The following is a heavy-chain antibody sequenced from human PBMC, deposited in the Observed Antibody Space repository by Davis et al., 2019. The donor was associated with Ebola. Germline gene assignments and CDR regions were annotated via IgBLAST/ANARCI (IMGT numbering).Heavy chain of an antibody. D-gene: IGHD2-2*01. CDR3: ARGRFYCSSSNCFWFDH. CDR1: GFSFSSYW. V-gene: IGHV3-7*01. CDR2: IKQEGSEK. Sequence: GESLKISCAASGFSFSSYWMSWVRQAPGKGLEWVANIKQEGSEKYFVDSVEGRFTISRDNAKNSLYLQMNSLGAEDTAVYYCARGRFYCSSSNCFWFDHWGQGTVVTVSS. J-gene: IGHJ5*02.